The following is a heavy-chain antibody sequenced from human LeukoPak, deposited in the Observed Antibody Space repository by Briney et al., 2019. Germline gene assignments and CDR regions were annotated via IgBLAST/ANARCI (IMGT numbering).Heavy chain of an antibody. CDR1: GGSISSYY. Sequence: SETLSLTCTVSGGSISSYYWSWIRQPPGKGLEWIGYIYYSGSTNYNPSLKSRATISVDTSKNQFSLKLSSVTAADTAVYYCASHYYDSLAPFDYWGQGTLVTVSS. CDR2: IYYSGST. V-gene: IGHV4-59*01. CDR3: ASHYYDSLAPFDY. D-gene: IGHD3-22*01. J-gene: IGHJ4*02.